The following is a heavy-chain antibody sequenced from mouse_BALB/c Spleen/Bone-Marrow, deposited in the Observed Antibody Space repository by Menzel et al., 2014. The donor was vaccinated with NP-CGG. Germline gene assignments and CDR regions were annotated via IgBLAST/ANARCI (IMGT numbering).Heavy chain of an antibody. Sequence: VQLKESGPVLVKPGASVKISCKASGYSFTDXYXHWVXQRXXXXXXWXXXVNPNNGGTNYNQKFKGKAVFTVDKSSSTAYMELRSLTSEDSAVYFCARDYDYGCAYWGQGTLVTVSA. CDR1: GYSFTDXY. D-gene: IGHD2-4*01. J-gene: IGHJ3*01. CDR3: ARDYDYGCAY. V-gene: IGHV1-18*01. CDR2: VNPNNGGT.